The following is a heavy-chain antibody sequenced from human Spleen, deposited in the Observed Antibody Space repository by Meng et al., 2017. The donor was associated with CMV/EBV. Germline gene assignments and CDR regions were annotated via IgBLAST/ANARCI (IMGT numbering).Heavy chain of an antibody. D-gene: IGHD5-18*01. CDR3: ARDRSGYSYGYNAMDV. J-gene: IGHJ6*02. CDR1: GGTLINYP. CDR2: IIPIIGVT. V-gene: IGHV1-69*10. Sequence: SVKVSCKTSGGTLINYPISWVRQAPGQGLEWMGGIIPIIGVTNCAQKFQGRVSITADKSTTTAYMELSSLRSEDTAVYFCARDRSGYSYGYNAMDVWGQGTTVTVSS.